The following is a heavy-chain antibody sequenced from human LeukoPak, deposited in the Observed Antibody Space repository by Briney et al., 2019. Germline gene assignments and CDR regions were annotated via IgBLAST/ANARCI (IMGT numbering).Heavy chain of an antibody. CDR2: INPSGGST. CDR1: GYTFTGYY. D-gene: IGHD3-9*01. J-gene: IGHJ6*03. Sequence: ASAKVSCKASGYTFTGYYMHWVRQAPGQGLEWMGIINPSGGSTSYAQKFQGRVTMTRDMSTSTVYMELSSLRSEDTAVYYCARSGWYDILTGYYKGYYYYYMDVWGKGTTVTVSS. V-gene: IGHV1-46*01. CDR3: ARSGWYDILTGYYKGYYYYYMDV.